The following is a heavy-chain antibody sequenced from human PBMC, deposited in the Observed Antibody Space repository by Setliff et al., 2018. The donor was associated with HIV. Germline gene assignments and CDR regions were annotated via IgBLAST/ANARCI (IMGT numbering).Heavy chain of an antibody. CDR3: ATDPGYSSTWYSESFQH. V-gene: IGHV1-24*01. Sequence: ASVKVSCKISGYTLTELSIHWVRQAPGKGLEWMANFDPEDGETFYAQKFQGRLTMTEDTPTDTAYMELSSLRSDDTAMYYCATDPGYSSTWYSESFQHWGQGTEVTVSS. J-gene: IGHJ1*01. CDR2: FDPEDGET. CDR1: GYTLTELS. D-gene: IGHD6-13*01.